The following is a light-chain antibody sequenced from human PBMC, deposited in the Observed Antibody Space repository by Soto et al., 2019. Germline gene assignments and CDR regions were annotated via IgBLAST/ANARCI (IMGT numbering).Light chain of an antibody. V-gene: IGLV1-51*01. CDR2: DNN. CDR3: ETWDFSLNTVV. CDR1: AFNIGNNY. Sequence: QSVLTQPPSMSAAPGQTATISCSGSAFNIGNNYVSWYQQVPGTAPKLLIYDNNKRPSGIPDRFTGSKSVTSATLDITGLQTGDEADYYCETWDFSLNTVVFGGGTKLTVL. J-gene: IGLJ3*02.